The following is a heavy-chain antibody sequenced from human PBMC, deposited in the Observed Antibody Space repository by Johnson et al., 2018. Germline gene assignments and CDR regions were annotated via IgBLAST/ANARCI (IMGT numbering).Heavy chain of an antibody. V-gene: IGHV3-7*03. Sequence: VQLLESGGGLVQPGGSLRLSCAASGFTFSSYWMSWVRQAPGKGLEWVANIKQDGSEKYYVDSVKGRFTISRDNAKNSLYMQMNSLRAEDTAVYYCARDGVVGATRDDAFDIWGQGTMVTVSS. CDR3: ARDGVVGATRDDAFDI. CDR1: GFTFSSYW. D-gene: IGHD1-26*01. CDR2: IKQDGSEK. J-gene: IGHJ3*02.